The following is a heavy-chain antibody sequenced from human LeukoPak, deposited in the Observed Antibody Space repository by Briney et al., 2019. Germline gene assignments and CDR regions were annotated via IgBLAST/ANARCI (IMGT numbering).Heavy chain of an antibody. V-gene: IGHV3-30*02. CDR2: IRYDGSNK. J-gene: IGHJ4*02. CDR3: AKDQEKGYNRDDEGI. CDR1: GFTFSSYG. Sequence: PGGSLRLSCAASGFTFSSYGIHWVRQAPGKGLEWVAFIRYDGSNKYYGDSVKGRFTISRDNSKNTMYLQMNSLRAEDTAVYYCAKDQEKGYNRDDEGIWGQGTLVTVSS. D-gene: IGHD1-1*01.